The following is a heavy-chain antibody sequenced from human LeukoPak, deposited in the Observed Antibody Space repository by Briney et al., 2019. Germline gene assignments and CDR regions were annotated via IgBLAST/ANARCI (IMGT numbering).Heavy chain of an antibody. V-gene: IGHV4-39*07. D-gene: IGHD3-22*01. J-gene: IGHJ3*02. CDR2: MYYSGST. Sequence: SETLSLTCTVSGGSISRSSYYWGWIRQPPGKGLEWIGSMYYSGSTFYNPSLKSRVTILVDTSKNQFSLKLSSVTAADTAVYYCARAPAPDITMIVVVIKDAFDIWGQGTMVTVSS. CDR3: ARAPAPDITMIVVVIKDAFDI. CDR1: GGSISRSSYY.